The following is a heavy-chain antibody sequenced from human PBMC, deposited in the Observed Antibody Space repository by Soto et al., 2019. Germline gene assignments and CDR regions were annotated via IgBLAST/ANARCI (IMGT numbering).Heavy chain of an antibody. V-gene: IGHV3-30*18. J-gene: IGHJ6*02. Sequence: GGSLRLSCAASGITFSRYGVHWVRQAPGKGLEWVAVISYDGSNKDYADSVKGRFTISRDNSKNTLYLQMNSLRAEDTAVYYCAKERTSWFSGGARYYHGMDVWGQGTTVTVSS. CDR1: GITFSRYG. CDR2: ISYDGSNK. D-gene: IGHD2-2*01. CDR3: AKERTSWFSGGARYYHGMDV.